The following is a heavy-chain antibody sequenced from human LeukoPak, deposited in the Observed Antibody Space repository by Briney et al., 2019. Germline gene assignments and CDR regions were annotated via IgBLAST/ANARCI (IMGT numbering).Heavy chain of an antibody. J-gene: IGHJ4*02. V-gene: IGHV1-46*01. CDR3: ARDLGGEMATIPFDY. Sequence: ASVKVSCKASGYTFTSYYMHWVRQAPGQGLEWMGIINPSGGSTSYAQKFQGRVTMTRDTSTSTVYMELSSLRSEDTAVYYCARDLGGEMATIPFDYWGQGTLVTVSS. CDR1: GYTFTSYY. CDR2: INPSGGST. D-gene: IGHD5-24*01.